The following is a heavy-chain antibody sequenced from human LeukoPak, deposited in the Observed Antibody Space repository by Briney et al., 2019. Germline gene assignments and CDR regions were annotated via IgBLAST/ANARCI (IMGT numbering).Heavy chain of an antibody. CDR3: ARRYYYNLGSFPFDF. Sequence: SETLSLTCTVAGYSISSNYYWGWIRQPPGKGLEWIGSIYHSGYTYYNPSLKSRVTISEDTSKNQFYLKLSSVTAADTAVYYCARRYYYNLGSFPFDFWGQGTLVTVSS. D-gene: IGHD3-10*01. V-gene: IGHV4-38-2*02. CDR2: IYHSGYT. J-gene: IGHJ4*02. CDR1: GYSISSNYY.